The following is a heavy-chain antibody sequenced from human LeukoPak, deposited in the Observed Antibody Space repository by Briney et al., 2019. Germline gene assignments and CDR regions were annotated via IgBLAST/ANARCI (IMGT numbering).Heavy chain of an antibody. Sequence: PGGSLRLSCAASGFIFSSYGMHWVRQAPGKGLEWVAVISYDGSSTYYADSVKGRVTISRDNSKNTLSVEMSNLRPEDTAVYYCARAQTGSTYGYRYWGQGTLVTVSS. D-gene: IGHD5-18*01. CDR3: ARAQTGSTYGYRY. CDR1: GFIFSSYG. J-gene: IGHJ4*02. CDR2: ISYDGSST. V-gene: IGHV3-30*03.